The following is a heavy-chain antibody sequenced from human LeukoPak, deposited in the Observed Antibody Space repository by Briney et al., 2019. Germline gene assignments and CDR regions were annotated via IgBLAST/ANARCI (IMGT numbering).Heavy chain of an antibody. V-gene: IGHV1-18*01. J-gene: IGHJ4*02. CDR1: GYTFTNYG. CDR2: ISGYNGDI. CDR3: ARVLSREGYFDY. D-gene: IGHD5-24*01. Sequence: ASVKVSCKASGYTFTNYGINWVRQAPGQGLEWMGWISGYNGDINYAQRLQGRVTMTTDTSTSTAYMELRSLSSDDTAVYYCARVLSREGYFDYWGQGTLSPSPQ.